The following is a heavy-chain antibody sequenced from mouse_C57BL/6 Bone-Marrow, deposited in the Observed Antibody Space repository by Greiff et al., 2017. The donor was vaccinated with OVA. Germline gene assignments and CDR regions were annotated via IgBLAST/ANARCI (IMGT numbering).Heavy chain of an antibody. CDR3: ARSRDTTIVATRDWYFDV. V-gene: IGHV1-54*01. J-gene: IGHJ1*03. Sequence: QVQLQQSGAELVRPGTSVKVSCKASGYAFTNYLIEWVKQRPGQGLEWIGVINPGSGGTNYNEKFKGKATLTADKSSSTAYMQLSSLSSEDSAVYLCARSRDTTIVATRDWYFDVWGTGTTVTVSS. CDR1: GYAFTNYL. D-gene: IGHD1-1*01. CDR2: INPGSGGT.